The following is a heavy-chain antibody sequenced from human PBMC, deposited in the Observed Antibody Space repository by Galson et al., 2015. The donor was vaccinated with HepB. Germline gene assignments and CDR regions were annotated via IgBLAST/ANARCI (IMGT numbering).Heavy chain of an antibody. CDR1: GFTFSDYY. CDR2: ISGSSTSV. Sequence: SLRLSCAASGFTFSDYYINWVRQAPGKGLEWVSSISGSSTSVFYADSMKGRFTISRDNAKDSLYLQLNGLRVEDTAVYYCARAFEGILGYWGQGTLVAVSS. V-gene: IGHV3-21*01. J-gene: IGHJ4*02. CDR3: ARAFEGILGY.